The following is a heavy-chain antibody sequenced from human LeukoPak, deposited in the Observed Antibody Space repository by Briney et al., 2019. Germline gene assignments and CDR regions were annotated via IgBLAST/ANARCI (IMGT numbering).Heavy chain of an antibody. J-gene: IGHJ4*02. Sequence: GGSLRLSCAASGFTFSTFAMQWVRQAPGKGLEWVAFIWYDGSNEYYADSVKGRFTISRDNSKSTLYLQMNSLRAEDTAVYHCARSPDSISYYIQYWGQGTLVTVSS. CDR3: ARSPDSISYYIQY. CDR2: IWYDGSNE. CDR1: GFTFSTFA. D-gene: IGHD3-22*01. V-gene: IGHV3-33*01.